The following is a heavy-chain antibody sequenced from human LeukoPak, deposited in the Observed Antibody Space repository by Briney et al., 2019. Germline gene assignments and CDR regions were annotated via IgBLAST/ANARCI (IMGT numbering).Heavy chain of an antibody. V-gene: IGHV3-11*01. CDR2: ISSSGSTI. Sequence: GGSLRLSCAASGFTFSDYSMSWIRQAPGKGLEWVSYISSSGSTIYYADSVKGRFTISRDNAKNSLYLQMNSLRAEDTAVYYCTWGPYGSGSYHMDVWGKGTTVTVSS. CDR3: TWGPYGSGSYHMDV. D-gene: IGHD3-10*01. J-gene: IGHJ6*03. CDR1: GFTFSDYS.